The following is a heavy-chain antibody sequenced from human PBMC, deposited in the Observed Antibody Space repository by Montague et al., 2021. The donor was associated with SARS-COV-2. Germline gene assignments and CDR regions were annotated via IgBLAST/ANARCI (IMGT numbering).Heavy chain of an antibody. CDR3: VRDKGYHRILGY. D-gene: IGHD2-15*01. J-gene: IGHJ4*02. CDR2: INPDGSIT. Sequence: SLRLSCAASGFTFSNYWMQWVRQVPGKGLLWVSRINPDGSITDYADSVKGRFTMSRDNADNTLYLEMSSLRVKDTALYYCVRDKGYHRILGYWGQGILVTVSS. V-gene: IGHV3-74*01. CDR1: GFTFSNYW.